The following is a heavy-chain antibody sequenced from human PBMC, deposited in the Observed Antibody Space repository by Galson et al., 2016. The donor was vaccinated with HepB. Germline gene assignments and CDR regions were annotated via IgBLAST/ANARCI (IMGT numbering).Heavy chain of an antibody. Sequence: SLRLSCAASGFTPGRYNMNWVRQAPGKAPEWISYISSGGHTIYYADSVQGRFTISRDDASNSLYLQMSSLRDEDTAVYYCTRLSSDWSDDHWGQGTLVTVSS. CDR1: GFTPGRYN. CDR3: TRLSSDWSDDH. V-gene: IGHV3-48*02. J-gene: IGHJ5*02. D-gene: IGHD6-19*01. CDR2: ISSGGHTI.